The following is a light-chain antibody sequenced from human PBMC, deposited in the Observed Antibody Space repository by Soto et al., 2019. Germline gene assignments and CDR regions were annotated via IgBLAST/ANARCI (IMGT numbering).Light chain of an antibody. V-gene: IGKV3-15*01. J-gene: IGKJ5*01. Sequence: EIVLTQSPATLAFSPGERSTLSCRASQSVSSNLAWYQQKPGQAPRLLIYGASTRATGIPARFSGSGSGTEFTLTISSLQSEDFAVYYCQQYNNWPRTFGQGTRLEIK. CDR1: QSVSSN. CDR2: GAS. CDR3: QQYNNWPRT.